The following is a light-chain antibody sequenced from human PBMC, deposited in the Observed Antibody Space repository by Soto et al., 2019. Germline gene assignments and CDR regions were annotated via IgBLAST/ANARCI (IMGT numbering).Light chain of an antibody. V-gene: IGKV3D-15*01. CDR1: QSVGSD. Sequence: EIVMTQSPATLSVSPGERATLSCRASQSVGSDLAWYQQKPGQAPRLVIYDLCTRATGVPTRISGSGSGTEFTLTISRLQSEDFAVYYCQHYNSWPLTFGGGTTVEIK. J-gene: IGKJ4*01. CDR3: QHYNSWPLT. CDR2: DLC.